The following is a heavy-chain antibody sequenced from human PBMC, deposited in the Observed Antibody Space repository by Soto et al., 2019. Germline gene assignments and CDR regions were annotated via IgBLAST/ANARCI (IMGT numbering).Heavy chain of an antibody. Sequence: EVQLVESGGGLVQPGGSLRLSCAASGFTVSSNYMSWVRQAPGKGLEWVSVIYSGGSTYYADSVKGRFTISRDNSKNTLYLQMNSLRAEDTAVYYCARVDDFWSGYPRWFDPWGQGTLVTVSS. D-gene: IGHD3-3*01. CDR1: GFTVSSNY. V-gene: IGHV3-66*01. CDR2: IYSGGST. J-gene: IGHJ5*02. CDR3: ARVDDFWSGYPRWFDP.